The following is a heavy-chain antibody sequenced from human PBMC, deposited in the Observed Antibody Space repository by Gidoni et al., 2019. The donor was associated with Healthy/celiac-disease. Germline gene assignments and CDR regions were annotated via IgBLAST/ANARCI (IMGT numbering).Heavy chain of an antibody. CDR1: GGSISSYY. J-gene: IGHJ5*02. CDR3: ARGNDYGDYDWFDP. D-gene: IGHD4-17*01. CDR2: IYYSGST. Sequence: QVQLQESGPGLVKPSETLSLTCTVSGGSISSYYWSWIRQPPGKGLEWIGYIYYSGSTNYNPSLKSRVTISVDTSKNQFSLKLSSVTAADTAVYYCARGNDYGDYDWFDPWGQGTLVTVSS. V-gene: IGHV4-59*01.